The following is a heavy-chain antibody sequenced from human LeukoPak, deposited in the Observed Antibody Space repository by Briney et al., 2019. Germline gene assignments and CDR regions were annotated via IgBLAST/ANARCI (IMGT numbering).Heavy chain of an antibody. V-gene: IGHV3-66*01. Sequence: GGSLILSCAVSGFTLSSDSMSWVRQAPGRGLEWASVIYSGGSTYYADSGKGRFTICRHYSKSTLYHQMNSGRAEDSAVFYCARKTYYYYYMDVWGKETTVTISS. CDR1: GFTLSSDS. J-gene: IGHJ6*03. CDR2: IYSGGST. CDR3: ARKTYYYYYMDV.